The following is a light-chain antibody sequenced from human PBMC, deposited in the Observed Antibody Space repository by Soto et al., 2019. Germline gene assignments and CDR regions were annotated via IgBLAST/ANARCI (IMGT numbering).Light chain of an antibody. CDR3: AAWDDSLNGVV. Sequence: QSVLTQPPSASGTPRQRVTISCSGGSSNIGSNAVDWFQQLPGTAPKLLIYSNNQRPSGVPDRFSGSKSGTSASLAISGLQSEDEADYYCAAWDDSLNGVVFGGGTKLTVL. V-gene: IGLV1-44*01. J-gene: IGLJ2*01. CDR1: SSNIGSNA. CDR2: SNN.